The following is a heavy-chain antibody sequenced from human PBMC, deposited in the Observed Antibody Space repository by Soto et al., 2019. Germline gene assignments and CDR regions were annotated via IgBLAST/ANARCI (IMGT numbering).Heavy chain of an antibody. Sequence: GGSLRLSCAASGFTFSSYDMHWVRQATGKGLEWVSAIGTAGDTYYPGSVKGRFTISRENAKNSLYLQMNSLRAEDTAVYYCARGGSSWASFDYWGQGTLVTVSS. D-gene: IGHD6-13*01. J-gene: IGHJ4*02. CDR2: IGTAGDT. CDR3: ARGGSSWASFDY. V-gene: IGHV3-13*01. CDR1: GFTFSSYD.